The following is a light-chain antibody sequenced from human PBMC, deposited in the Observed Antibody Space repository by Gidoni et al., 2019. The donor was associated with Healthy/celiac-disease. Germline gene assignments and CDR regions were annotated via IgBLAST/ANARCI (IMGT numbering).Light chain of an antibody. J-gene: IGKJ5*01. CDR1: QSVSSY. V-gene: IGKV3-11*01. CDR3: QQRSNWPPIT. Sequence: IVLTPSRATLSLSPGERATLSCRASQSVSSYLALYQQQPGQAPRILIYDASNRATGIPARFSGSGSWTDFTLTSSSLEPADFAAYYCQQRSNWPPITFGQGTRLEIK. CDR2: DAS.